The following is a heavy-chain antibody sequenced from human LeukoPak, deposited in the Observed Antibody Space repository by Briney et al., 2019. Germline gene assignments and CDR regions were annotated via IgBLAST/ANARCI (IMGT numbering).Heavy chain of an antibody. V-gene: IGHV4-34*01. CDR1: GGSFSGYY. CDR3: ASHAIAAVA. Sequence: SETLSLTCAVYGGSFSGYYWSWIRQPPGKGLEWIGEINHSGSTNYNPSLKSRVTISVDTSKNQFSLKLSPVTAADTAVYYCASHAIAAVAWGQGTLVTVSS. D-gene: IGHD6-13*01. J-gene: IGHJ4*02. CDR2: INHSGST.